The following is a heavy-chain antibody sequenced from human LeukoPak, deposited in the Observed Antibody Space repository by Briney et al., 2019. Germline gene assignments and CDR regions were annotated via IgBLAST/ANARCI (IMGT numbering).Heavy chain of an antibody. CDR1: GFPFSGYH. V-gene: IGHV3-11*01. Sequence: GGSLRLSRAASGFPFSGYHMSWIRQAPGKGLEWISYIYFTGDIIYYADSVKGRFTISRDNAKNSLYLQMNSLKVGDTAVYYCARDDMLERPSFDIWGQGTVVTVSS. CDR2: IYFTGDII. D-gene: IGHD1-1*01. J-gene: IGHJ3*02. CDR3: ARDDMLERPSFDI.